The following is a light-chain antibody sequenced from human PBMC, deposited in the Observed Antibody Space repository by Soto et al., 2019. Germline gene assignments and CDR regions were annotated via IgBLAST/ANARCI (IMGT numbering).Light chain of an antibody. Sequence: DIQMTQSPSTLSASVGDRVTIACRASQSVNTWLAWYQKKPGKAPKLLIYDASNLQSGVPSRFTGSGSGTEFTLSISSLQPEDFATYYCQQSYSTPRTFGGGTKVDIK. CDR1: QSVNTW. CDR3: QQSYSTPRT. J-gene: IGKJ4*01. V-gene: IGKV1-5*01. CDR2: DAS.